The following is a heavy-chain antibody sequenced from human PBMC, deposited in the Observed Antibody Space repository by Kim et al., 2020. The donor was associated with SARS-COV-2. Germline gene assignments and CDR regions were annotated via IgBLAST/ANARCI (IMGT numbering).Heavy chain of an antibody. CDR1: GYTFTSYD. D-gene: IGHD3-10*01. J-gene: IGHJ6*02. Sequence: PSVKVSCKASGYTFTSYDINWVRQATGQGLEWMGWMNPNSGNTGYAQKFQGRVTMTRNTSISTAYMELSSLRSEDTAVYYCASSSITMVRGVIGYYYYYGMDVWGQGTTVTVSS. CDR3: ASSSITMVRGVIGYYYYYGMDV. CDR2: MNPNSGNT. V-gene: IGHV1-8*01.